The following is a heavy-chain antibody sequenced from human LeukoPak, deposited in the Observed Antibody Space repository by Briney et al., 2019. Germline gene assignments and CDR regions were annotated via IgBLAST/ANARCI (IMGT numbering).Heavy chain of an antibody. V-gene: IGHV3-23*01. D-gene: IGHD1-26*01. CDR1: GFTFSSYG. CDR3: AKKGIVGATRGYFDY. J-gene: IGHJ4*02. Sequence: GGSLRLSCAASGFTFSSYGMSWVRQAPGKGLEWVSGISGSGGSTYYADSVKGRFTISRDNSKNTLYLQMNSLRAEDTAVYYCAKKGIVGATRGYFDYWGQGTLVTVSS. CDR2: ISGSGGST.